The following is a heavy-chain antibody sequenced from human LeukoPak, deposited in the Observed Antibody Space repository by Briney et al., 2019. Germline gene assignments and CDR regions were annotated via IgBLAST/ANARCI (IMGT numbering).Heavy chain of an antibody. J-gene: IGHJ4*02. V-gene: IGHV4-59*01. CDR3: ARSLYCSSTSCSTDY. CDR1: GGSISSYY. Sequence: SETLSLTCTVSGGSISSYYWSWIRHPPGKGLEWIGYIYYSWSTNYNPSLKSRVTISVDTSKNQFSLKLSSVTAADTAVYYCARSLYCSSTSCSTDYWGQGTLVTVSS. D-gene: IGHD2-2*01. CDR2: IYYSWST.